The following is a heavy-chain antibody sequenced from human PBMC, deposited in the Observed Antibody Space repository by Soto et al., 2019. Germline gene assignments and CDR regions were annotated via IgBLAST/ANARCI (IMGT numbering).Heavy chain of an antibody. CDR2: IKSKTDGGTT. D-gene: IGHD3-10*01. CDR1: GFTFSNAW. V-gene: IGHV3-15*01. J-gene: IGHJ6*03. CDR3: TTVRGLYYYMDV. Sequence: GGSLRLSCAASGFTFSNAWMSWVRQAPGKGLEWVGRIKSKTDGGTTDYAAPVKGRFTISGDDSKNTLYLQMNSLKTEDTAVYYCTTVRGLYYYMDVWGKGTTVTVSS.